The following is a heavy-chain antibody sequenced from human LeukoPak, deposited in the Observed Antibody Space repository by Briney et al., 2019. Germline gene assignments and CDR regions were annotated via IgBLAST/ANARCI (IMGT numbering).Heavy chain of an antibody. D-gene: IGHD1-26*01. CDR3: ARGVGPTTVFVY. CDR1: GFTFSSYA. Sequence: PGGSLRLSCAASGFTFSSYAMSWVRQAPGKGLEWVSVIYSGGSTYYADSVKGRFTISRDNSKNTLCLQMNSLRAEDTAVYYCARGVGPTTVFVYWGQGTLVTVSS. V-gene: IGHV3-53*01. J-gene: IGHJ4*02. CDR2: IYSGGST.